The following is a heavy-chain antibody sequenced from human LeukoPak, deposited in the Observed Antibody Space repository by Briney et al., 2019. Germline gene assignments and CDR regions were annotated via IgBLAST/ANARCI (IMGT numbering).Heavy chain of an antibody. D-gene: IGHD3-3*01. CDR2: ISYDGSNK. Sequence: AGGSLRLSCAASGFTFSSYAMHWVRQAPGKGLEWVAVISYDGSNKYYADSVKGRFTISRDNSKNTLYLQMNSLRAEDTAVYYCAKDPGFTIFGVVTDYYMDVWGKGTTVTVSS. V-gene: IGHV3-30-3*01. CDR3: AKDPGFTIFGVVTDYYMDV. CDR1: GFTFSSYA. J-gene: IGHJ6*03.